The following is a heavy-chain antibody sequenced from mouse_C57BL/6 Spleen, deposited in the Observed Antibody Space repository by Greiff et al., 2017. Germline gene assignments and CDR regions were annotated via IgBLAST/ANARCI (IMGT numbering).Heavy chain of an antibody. CDR2: IYPSDSET. CDR1: GYTFTSYW. V-gene: IGHV1-61*01. D-gene: IGHD2-1*01. CDR3: ARRESDYGNYDAMDD. Sequence: QVQLQQPGAELVRPGSSVKLSCKASGYTFTSYWMDWVKQRPGQGLEWIGNIYPSDSETHYNQKFKDKATLTVDKSSSTAYMQLSSLTSEDSAVYYCARRESDYGNYDAMDDWGQGTSVTVSS. J-gene: IGHJ4*01.